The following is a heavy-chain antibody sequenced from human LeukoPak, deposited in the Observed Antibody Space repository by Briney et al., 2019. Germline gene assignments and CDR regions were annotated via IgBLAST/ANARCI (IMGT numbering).Heavy chain of an antibody. CDR2: ISSSSYI. D-gene: IGHD3-3*01. CDR1: GFTFSSYS. Sequence: GGSLRLSCAASGFTFSSYSMNWVRQAPGKGLEWVSSISSSSYIYYSDSVKGRFTISRDNAKNSLYLQMNSLRAEDTAVYYCARVYSTIFGVVRNWFDPWGQGTLVTVSS. CDR3: ARVYSTIFGVVRNWFDP. J-gene: IGHJ5*02. V-gene: IGHV3-21*01.